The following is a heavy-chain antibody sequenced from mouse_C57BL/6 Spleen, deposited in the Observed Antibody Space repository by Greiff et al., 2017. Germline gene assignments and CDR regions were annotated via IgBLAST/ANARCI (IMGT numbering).Heavy chain of an antibody. D-gene: IGHD2-2*01. CDR3: ARGDKSTMVTAGAMDY. Sequence: QVQLQQPGAELVRPGSSVKLSCKASGYTFTSYWMHWVKQRPIQGLEWIGNIDPSDSATHYNQKFKDKATLTVDKSSSTAYMQLSSLTSEDSAVYYCARGDKSTMVTAGAMDYWGQGTSVTVSS. CDR2: IDPSDSAT. V-gene: IGHV1-52*01. J-gene: IGHJ4*01. CDR1: GYTFTSYW.